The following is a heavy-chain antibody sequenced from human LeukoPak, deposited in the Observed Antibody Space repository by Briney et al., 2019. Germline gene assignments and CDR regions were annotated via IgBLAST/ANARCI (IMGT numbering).Heavy chain of an antibody. J-gene: IGHJ4*02. V-gene: IGHV3-53*01. CDR1: GFTVSSNY. CDR3: ATALYCSSTNCYLDY. Sequence: GGSLRLSCAASGFTVSSNYMSWVRQAPGKELEWVSVIYSGGSTYYADSVKGRFTISRDNSKNTLYLQMNSLRAEDTAVYNCATALYCSSTNCYLDYWGQGTLVTVSS. CDR2: IYSGGST. D-gene: IGHD2-2*01.